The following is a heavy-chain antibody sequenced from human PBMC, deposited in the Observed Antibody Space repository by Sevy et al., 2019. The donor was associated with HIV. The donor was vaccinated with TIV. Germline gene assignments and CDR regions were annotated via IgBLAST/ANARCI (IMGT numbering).Heavy chain of an antibody. CDR3: ARDGILCGLGTLDY. D-gene: IGHD3-10*01. Sequence: GGSLRLSCAASGFTVSSNYMTWVRQAPGKGLDWVSVIYSGGSTYYADSVKGRFTISRDTSKNTVYLQMNRLRAEDTAVYYCARDGILCGLGTLDYWGQGTVVTVSS. CDR2: IYSGGST. V-gene: IGHV3-53*01. J-gene: IGHJ4*02. CDR1: GFTVSSNY.